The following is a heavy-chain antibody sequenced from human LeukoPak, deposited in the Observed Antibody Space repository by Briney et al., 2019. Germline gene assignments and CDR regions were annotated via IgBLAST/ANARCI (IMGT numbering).Heavy chain of an antibody. CDR2: IRSKANSYAT. CDR1: GFTFSSYA. V-gene: IGHV3-73*01. CDR3: TTHYDSSGYYYWVDY. Sequence: GGSLRLSCAASGFTFSSYAMHWVRQASGKGLEWVGRIRSKANSYATAYAASVKGRFTISRDDSKNTAYLQMNSLKTKDTAVYYCTTHYDSSGYYYWVDYWGQGTLVTVSS. J-gene: IGHJ4*02. D-gene: IGHD3-22*01.